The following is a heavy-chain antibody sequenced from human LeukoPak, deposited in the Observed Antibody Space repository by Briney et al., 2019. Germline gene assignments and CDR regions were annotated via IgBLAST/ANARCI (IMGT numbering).Heavy chain of an antibody. CDR3: GLLWFGEFDY. J-gene: IGHJ4*02. CDR2: ISYDGSNK. D-gene: IGHD3-10*01. Sequence: GGSLRLSCAASGFTFSDYYMSWIRQAPGKGLEWVAVISYDGSNKYYADSVKGRFTISRDNSKNTLYLQMNSLRAEDTAVYYCGLLWFGEFDYWGQGTLVTVSS. V-gene: IGHV3-30*03. CDR1: GFTFSDYY.